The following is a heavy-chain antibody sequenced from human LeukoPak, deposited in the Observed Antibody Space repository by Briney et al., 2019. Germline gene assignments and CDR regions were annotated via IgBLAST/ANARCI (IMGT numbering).Heavy chain of an antibody. Sequence: SETLSLTCTVSGGSISSYYWSWIRQPPGKGLEWIGYIYYSGSTNYNPSLKSRVTISVDTSKNQFSLKLSSVTAADTAVYYCARRHRGCSSTSCYNWFDPWGQGTLVTVSS. CDR3: ARRHRGCSSTSCYNWFDP. CDR1: GGSISSYY. J-gene: IGHJ5*02. D-gene: IGHD2-2*01. CDR2: IYYSGST. V-gene: IGHV4-59*08.